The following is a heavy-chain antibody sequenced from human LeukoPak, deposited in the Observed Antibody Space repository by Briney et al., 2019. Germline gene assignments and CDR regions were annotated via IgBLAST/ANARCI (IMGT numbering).Heavy chain of an antibody. V-gene: IGHV3-48*03. D-gene: IGHD2-15*01. J-gene: IGHJ2*01. CDR3: AREASYPLVTVVWYFDL. CDR2: ISSSGSTI. Sequence: GGSLRLSCAASGLTFSSYEMNWVRQAPGKGLEWVSYISSSGSTIYYADSVKGRFTISRDNAKNSLYLQMNSLRAEDTAVYYCAREASYPLVTVVWYFDLWGRGTLVTVSS. CDR1: GLTFSSYE.